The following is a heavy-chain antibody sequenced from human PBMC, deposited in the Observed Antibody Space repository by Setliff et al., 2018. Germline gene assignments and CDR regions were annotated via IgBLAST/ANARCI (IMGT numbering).Heavy chain of an antibody. Sequence: SETLSLTCTVSGGSISTSSHHWVWIRQSPGKGLEWIGTIYSSGTTYYNLSLKSRVTISLDTSKSQFSLNLGSVTAADTAVYYCTRRPRGRAAFDIWGQGTRVTV. D-gene: IGHD3-10*01. CDR2: IYSSGTT. J-gene: IGHJ3*02. V-gene: IGHV4-39*01. CDR3: TRRPRGRAAFDI. CDR1: GGSISTSSHH.